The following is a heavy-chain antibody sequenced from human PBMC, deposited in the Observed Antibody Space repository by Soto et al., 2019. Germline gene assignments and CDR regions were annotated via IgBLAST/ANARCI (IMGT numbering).Heavy chain of an antibody. D-gene: IGHD6-19*01. V-gene: IGHV1-18*01. CDR1: GYTFTSYG. J-gene: IGHJ5*02. CDR2: ISAYNGNT. CDR3: ARAGVQWLVYESHWFDP. Sequence: QVQLVQSGAEVKKPGASVKVSCKASGYTFTSYGISWVRQAPGQGLEWMGWISAYNGNTNYAQKLQGRVTMTTDTATSTAYMELRSLRSDDTAVYYCARAGVQWLVYESHWFDPWGQGTLVTVSS.